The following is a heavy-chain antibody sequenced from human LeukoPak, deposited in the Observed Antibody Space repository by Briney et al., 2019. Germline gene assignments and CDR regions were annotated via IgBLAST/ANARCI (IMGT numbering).Heavy chain of an antibody. D-gene: IGHD3-10*02. J-gene: IGHJ6*04. Sequence: PGGSLRLSCAASGFTFRSYAMSWVRQAPGKRLEWVSAIGGNGDSTYYADSVKGRFTISRDNAKNSLYLQMNSLRAEDTAVYYCAELGITMIGGVWGKGTTVTISS. V-gene: IGHV3-23*01. CDR3: AELGITMIGGV. CDR1: GFTFRSYA. CDR2: IGGNGDST.